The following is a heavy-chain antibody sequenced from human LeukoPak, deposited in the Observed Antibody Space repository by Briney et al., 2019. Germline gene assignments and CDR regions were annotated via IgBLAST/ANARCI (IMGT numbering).Heavy chain of an antibody. CDR3: ARVPRYCSRTSCPPDAFDI. Sequence: PAGSMRLSCAASGFTFSSYSMNWVRQAPGKGLEWVSYISSSSSTIYYADSVKGRFTISRDNAKNSLYLQMNSRRAEDTAVYYCARVPRYCSRTSCPPDAFDIWGQGKMVTVSS. V-gene: IGHV3-48*01. CDR1: GFTFSSYS. CDR2: ISSSSSTI. J-gene: IGHJ3*02. D-gene: IGHD2-2*01.